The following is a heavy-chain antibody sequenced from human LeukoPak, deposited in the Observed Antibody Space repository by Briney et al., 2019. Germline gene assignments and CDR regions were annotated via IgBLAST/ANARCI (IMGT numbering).Heavy chain of an antibody. J-gene: IGHJ4*02. Sequence: SETLSLTCTVSSGSISTSNYYWGWVRQPPGKALEWIGNIFYSGSTYYSPSLKSRVTISVDTSKNQFSLKLSSVTAADTAVYYCARDSIPRDYGDYVRGGTEDYWGQGTLVTVSS. D-gene: IGHD4-17*01. CDR3: ARDSIPRDYGDYVRGGTEDY. CDR2: IFYSGST. V-gene: IGHV4-39*02. CDR1: SGSISTSNYY.